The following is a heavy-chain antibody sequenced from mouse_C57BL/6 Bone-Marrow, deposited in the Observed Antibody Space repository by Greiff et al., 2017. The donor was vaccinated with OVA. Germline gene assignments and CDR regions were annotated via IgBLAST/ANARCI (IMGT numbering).Heavy chain of an antibody. Sequence: EVKLMESGPELVKPGASVKISCKASGYTFTDYYMNWVKQSHGKSLEWIGDINPNNGGTSYNQKFKGKATLTVDKSSSTAYMELRSLTSEDSAVYYCARYWDRAYWGQGTLVTVSA. J-gene: IGHJ3*01. CDR3: ARYWDRAY. CDR2: INPNNGGT. D-gene: IGHD4-1*01. CDR1: GYTFTDYY. V-gene: IGHV1-26*01.